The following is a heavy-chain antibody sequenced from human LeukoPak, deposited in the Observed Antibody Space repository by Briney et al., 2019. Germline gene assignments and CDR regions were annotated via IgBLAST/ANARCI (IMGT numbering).Heavy chain of an antibody. CDR2: IYYSGST. CDR1: GGSISDYY. J-gene: IGHJ6*02. Sequence: PSETLSLTCTVSGGSISDYYWSWIRQPPGKGLEWLGDIYYSGSTNQNPSLESRVTISVDASKNQFSLKVNSVTAADTAVYYCARRKQFYYGLDAWGQGTTVTVSS. D-gene: IGHD4-11*01. CDR3: ARRKQFYYGLDA. V-gene: IGHV4-59*01.